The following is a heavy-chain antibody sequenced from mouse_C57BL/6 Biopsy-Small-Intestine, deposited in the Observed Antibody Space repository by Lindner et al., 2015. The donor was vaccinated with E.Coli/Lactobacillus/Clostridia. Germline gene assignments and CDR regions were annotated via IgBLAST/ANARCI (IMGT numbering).Heavy chain of an antibody. D-gene: IGHD3-1*01. CDR2: INPKRGGT. CDR3: ARDSGRPGRYWYFDL. J-gene: IGHJ1*01. Sequence: SVKVSCKASGYSFSAYFIHWVRQAPGQGPEWMGFINPKRGGTEYAQNFQGRVTMTRDTSINTVYMELSWLRSDDTAVYYCARDSGRPGRYWYFDLWGRGTLVTVSS. V-gene: IGHV1-84*02. CDR1: GYSFSAYF.